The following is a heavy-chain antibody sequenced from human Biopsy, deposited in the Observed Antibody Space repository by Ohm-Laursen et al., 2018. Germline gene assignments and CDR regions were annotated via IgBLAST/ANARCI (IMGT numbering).Heavy chain of an antibody. D-gene: IGHD4-23*01. V-gene: IGHV4-31*01. Sequence: TLSLTCTVSGGSVSSGGFYWSWIRQHPGKGLEWIGYIYYSGTTYYNPSLKSLVTISVGTSKNQFSLKLNSVTAADTAVYYCARRPYGGTRYWYFDLWGRDTLVTVSS. J-gene: IGHJ2*01. CDR3: ARRPYGGTRYWYFDL. CDR2: IYYSGTT. CDR1: GGSVSSGGFY.